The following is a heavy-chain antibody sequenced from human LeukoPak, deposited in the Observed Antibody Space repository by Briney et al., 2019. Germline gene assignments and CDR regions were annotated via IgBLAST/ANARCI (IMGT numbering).Heavy chain of an antibody. CDR1: GYTLTELS. J-gene: IGHJ4*02. V-gene: IGHV1-24*01. Sequence: ASVKVSCKVSGYTLTELSMHWVRQAPRKGLEWMGGFDPEDGETIYAQKFQGRVTMTEDTSTDTAYMELSSLRSEDTAVYYCATGVVPAPALDYWGQGTLVTVSS. D-gene: IGHD2-2*01. CDR3: ATGVVPAPALDY. CDR2: FDPEDGET.